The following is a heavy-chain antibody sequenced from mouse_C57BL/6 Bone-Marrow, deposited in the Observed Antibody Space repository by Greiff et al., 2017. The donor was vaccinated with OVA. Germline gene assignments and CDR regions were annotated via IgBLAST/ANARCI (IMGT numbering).Heavy chain of an antibody. V-gene: IGHV1-76*01. CDR1: GYTFTDYY. Sequence: QVQLKESGAELVRPGASVKLSCKASGYTFTDYYINWVKQRPGQGLEWIARIYPGSGNTYYNEKFKGKATLTAEKSSSTAYMQLSSLTSEDSAVYFCARVSITTVVAIDYWGQGTTLTVSS. CDR2: IYPGSGNT. D-gene: IGHD1-1*01. CDR3: ARVSITTVVAIDY. J-gene: IGHJ2*01.